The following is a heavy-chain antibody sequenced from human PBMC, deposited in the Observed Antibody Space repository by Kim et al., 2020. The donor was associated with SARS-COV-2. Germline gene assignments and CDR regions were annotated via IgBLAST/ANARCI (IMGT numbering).Heavy chain of an antibody. CDR2: IKQDGSDK. CDR1: GFRFSGYW. Sequence: GGSLRLSCAASGFRFSGYWMSWVRQAPGKGLEWVANIKQDGSDKYYVDSVKGRFTISRESAKNSLYLQMNSLGAGDTAVYYCAREAGAALDYWGQGSRVTVPS. CDR3: AREAGAALDY. V-gene: IGHV3-7*01. D-gene: IGHD6-13*01. J-gene: IGHJ4*02.